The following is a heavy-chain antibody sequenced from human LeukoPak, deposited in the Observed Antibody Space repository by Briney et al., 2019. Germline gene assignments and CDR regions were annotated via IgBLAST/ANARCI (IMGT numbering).Heavy chain of an antibody. CDR1: GFTFSSYW. V-gene: IGHV3-74*01. J-gene: IGHJ6*03. CDR2: INSDGSSK. CDR3: AKYIGRVDTASTYMDG. Sequence: GGSLRLSCAASGFTFSSYWMHWVRQAPGKGVVWVSRINSDGSSKSYADSVKGRFTISRDNAQNTLYMQMKSLRVKDTALYYCAKYIGRVDTASTYMDGWGKGATVTISS. D-gene: IGHD5-18*01.